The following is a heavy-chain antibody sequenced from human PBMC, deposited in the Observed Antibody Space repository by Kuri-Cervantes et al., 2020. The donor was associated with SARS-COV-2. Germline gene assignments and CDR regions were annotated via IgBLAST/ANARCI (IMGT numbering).Heavy chain of an antibody. CDR2: IYYSGST. J-gene: IGHJ4*02. V-gene: IGHV4-61*05. CDR3: ARRSYGRFDY. D-gene: IGHD5-18*01. Sequence: GSLRLSCTVSGGSISSSSYYWSWIRQPPGKGLEWIGYIYYSGSTNYNPSLKSRVTISVDTSKSQFSLKLSSVTASDTAMYYCARRSYGRFDYWGQGTLVTVSS. CDR1: GGSISSSSYY.